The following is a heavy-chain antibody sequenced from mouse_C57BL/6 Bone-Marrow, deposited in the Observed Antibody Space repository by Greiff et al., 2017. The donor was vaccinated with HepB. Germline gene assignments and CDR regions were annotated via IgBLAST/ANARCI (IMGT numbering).Heavy chain of an antibody. J-gene: IGHJ3*01. CDR2: IYPGSGST. V-gene: IGHV1-55*01. Sequence: QVQLQQPGAELVKPGASVKMSCKASGYTFTSYWITWVKQRPGQGLEWIGDIYPGSGSTNYNEKFKSKATLTVDTSSSTAYMQHSSLTSEDSAVYYCARSCTVGYYEFAYWGQGTLVTVSA. CDR1: GYTFTSYW. D-gene: IGHD2-3*01. CDR3: ARSCTVGYYEFAY.